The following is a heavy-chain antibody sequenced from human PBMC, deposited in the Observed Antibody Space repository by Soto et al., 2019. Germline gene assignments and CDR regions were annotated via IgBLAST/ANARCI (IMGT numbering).Heavy chain of an antibody. J-gene: IGHJ3*02. CDR2: TIPIFGTA. V-gene: IGHV1-69*01. D-gene: IGHD3-22*01. CDR1: GTGISRDA. Sequence: LVTFSWTTCGTGISRDAVSWVRKHTAQVHDWMGGTIPIFGTANYTQKFQGRVTITADESTSTAYMELSSLRSEDTAVYYCARETGRYYYDRSGYLRAFDIWGQRTMVYV. CDR3: ARETGRYYYDRSGYLRAFDI.